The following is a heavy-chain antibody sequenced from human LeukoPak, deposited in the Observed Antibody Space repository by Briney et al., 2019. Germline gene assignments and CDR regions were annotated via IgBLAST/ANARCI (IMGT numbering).Heavy chain of an antibody. CDR1: GFTFSSYS. CDR2: ISSSSSYI. J-gene: IGHJ4*02. V-gene: IGHV3-21*01. CDR3: ARPPGQVRRYFDY. Sequence: GGSLRLSCAASGFTFSSYSMNWVRQAPGKGLEWVSSISSSSSYIYYADSVKGRFTISRDNAKNSLYLQMNSLRAEDTAVYYCARPPGQVRRYFDYWGQGTLVTVSS.